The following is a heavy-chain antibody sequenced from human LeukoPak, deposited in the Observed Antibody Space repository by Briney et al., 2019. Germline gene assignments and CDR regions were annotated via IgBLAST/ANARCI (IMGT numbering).Heavy chain of an antibody. J-gene: IGHJ4*02. CDR2: ISSSGGNI. CDR3: ARRRDYFDY. Sequence: GGSLRLSCVVSGFDLSDYYMSWIRQAPGKGLEWISYISSSGGNIYFADPVKGRFTMSRDNARGSLYLQMNSLRADDTAIYYCARRRDYFDYWGQGTLVTVSS. CDR1: GFDLSDYY. V-gene: IGHV3-11*01.